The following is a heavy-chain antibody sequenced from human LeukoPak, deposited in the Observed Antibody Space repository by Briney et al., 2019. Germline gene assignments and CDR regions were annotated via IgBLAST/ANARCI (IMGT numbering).Heavy chain of an antibody. J-gene: IGHJ4*02. D-gene: IGHD3-16*02. Sequence: ASVKVSCKASGYTFTSYGISWVRQAPGQGLEWMGWISAYSGNTNYAQKLQGRVTMTTDTSTSTAYMELRSLRSDDTAVYYCARYDYVWGSYRPIDYWGQGTLVTVSS. CDR3: ARYDYVWGSYRPIDY. CDR2: ISAYSGNT. V-gene: IGHV1-18*01. CDR1: GYTFTSYG.